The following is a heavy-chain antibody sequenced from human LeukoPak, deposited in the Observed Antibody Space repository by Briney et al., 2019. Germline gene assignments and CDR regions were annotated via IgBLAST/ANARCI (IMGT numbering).Heavy chain of an antibody. J-gene: IGHJ4*02. CDR3: ARAAYNCSSSSCTPALYYFDY. V-gene: IGHV4-34*01. CDR2: INHSGST. CDR1: GGSFSGYY. D-gene: IGHD2-2*01. Sequence: SETLSLTCAVYGGSFSGYYWSWIRQPPGKGLEWIVEINHSGSTNYNPSLKSRVTISVDTSKNQFSLKLSSVTAADTAVYYCARAAYNCSSSSCTPALYYFDYWGQGTLVTVSS.